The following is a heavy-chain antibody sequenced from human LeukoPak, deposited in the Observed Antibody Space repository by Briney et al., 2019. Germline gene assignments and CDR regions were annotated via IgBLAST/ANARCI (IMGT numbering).Heavy chain of an antibody. V-gene: IGHV3-64D*09. CDR1: GFTFSSYA. J-gene: IGHJ4*02. CDR2: ISSNGGST. CDR3: VKDGKYDIMTGYVDY. D-gene: IGHD3-9*01. Sequence: GGSLRLSCSASGFTFSSYAMHWVRQAPGKGLEYVSSISSNGGSTYYADSVKGRFTISRDNSKNTLYPQMSSLRAEDTVVYYCVKDGKYDIMTGYVDYWGQGTLVTVSS.